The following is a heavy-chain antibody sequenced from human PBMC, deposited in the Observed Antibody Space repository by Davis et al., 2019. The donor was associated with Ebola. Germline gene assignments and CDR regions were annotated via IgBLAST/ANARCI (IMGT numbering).Heavy chain of an antibody. J-gene: IGHJ6*02. CDR1: GGSFSGYY. CDR3: ARVGTGGDYNNYGMDV. CDR2: INHSGST. D-gene: IGHD2-8*02. V-gene: IGHV4-34*01. Sequence: PSETLSLTCAVYGGSFSGYYWSWIRQPPGKGLEWIGEINHSGSTNYNPSLKSRVTISVDTSKNQFSLKLSSVTAADTAVYYCARVGTGGDYNNYGMDVWGQGTTVTVSS.